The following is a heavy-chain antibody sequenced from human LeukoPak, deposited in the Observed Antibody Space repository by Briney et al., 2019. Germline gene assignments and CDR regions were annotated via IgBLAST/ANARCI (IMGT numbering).Heavy chain of an antibody. CDR3: AKTPGYSSSWYGSFDY. J-gene: IGHJ4*02. CDR1: GFTFSSYA. Sequence: GGSLRLSCAASGFTFSSYAMSWVRQAPGKGLEWVSAISGSGGSTYYADSVKGRFTISRDNSKNTLYLQMNSLRAEDTAVYYCAKTPGYSSSWYGSFDYWGQGTLVAVSS. D-gene: IGHD6-13*01. V-gene: IGHV3-23*01. CDR2: ISGSGGST.